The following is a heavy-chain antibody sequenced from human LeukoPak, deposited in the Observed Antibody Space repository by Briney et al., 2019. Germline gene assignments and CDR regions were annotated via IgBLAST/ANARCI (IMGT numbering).Heavy chain of an antibody. CDR3: ARDRGYDILTGYTTHNWFDP. D-gene: IGHD3-9*01. CDR1: GYTFTSYG. Sequence: ASVKVSCKASGYTFTSYGISWVRQAPGQGLEWMGWISAYNGNTNYAQKLQGRVTMTTDTSTSTAYMELRSLRSDDTAVYYCARDRGYDILTGYTTHNWFDPWGQGTLVTVSS. CDR2: ISAYNGNT. V-gene: IGHV1-18*01. J-gene: IGHJ5*02.